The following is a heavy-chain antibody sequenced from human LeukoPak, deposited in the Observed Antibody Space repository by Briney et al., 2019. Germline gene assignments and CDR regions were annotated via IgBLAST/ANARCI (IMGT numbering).Heavy chain of an antibody. CDR3: AKEAYYYGMDV. Sequence: GGSLRLSCAASGFTFSSYDMHWVRQATGKGLEWISAIGTAGDTYYPGSVKGRFTISRDNAKNSLYLQMNSLRAEDTALYYCAKEAYYYGMDVWGQGTTVTVSS. J-gene: IGHJ6*02. CDR2: IGTAGDT. V-gene: IGHV3-13*01. CDR1: GFTFSSYD.